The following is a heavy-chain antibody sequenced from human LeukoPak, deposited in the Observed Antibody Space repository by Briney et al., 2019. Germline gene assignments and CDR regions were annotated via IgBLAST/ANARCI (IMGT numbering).Heavy chain of an antibody. V-gene: IGHV3-7*01. CDR3: ARATLYLDV. J-gene: IGHJ6*03. Sequence: PGGSLRLSCAASGFAFSSFWMSWVRQAPGKGLEWVANIKQDGSEKYYVDSVKGRFTISRDNAKKSLYLQMNSLRAEDTAVYYCARATLYLDVWGKGTTVTVSS. CDR2: IKQDGSEK. CDR1: GFAFSSFW.